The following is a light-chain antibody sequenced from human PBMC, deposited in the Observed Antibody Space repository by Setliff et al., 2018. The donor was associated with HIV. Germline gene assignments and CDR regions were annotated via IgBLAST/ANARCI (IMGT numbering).Light chain of an antibody. CDR2: EVR. CDR1: TSDVGGYNY. CDR3: ISYATTNTLP. J-gene: IGLJ1*01. Sequence: QSALTQPASVSGSPGQSITISCTGTTSDVGGYNYVSWYQQHPGKAPKLIIYEVRNRPSGVSNRFSGSKSGNTASLTISGLQAEDEADYYCISYATTNTLPFGTGTKVTVL. V-gene: IGLV2-14*01.